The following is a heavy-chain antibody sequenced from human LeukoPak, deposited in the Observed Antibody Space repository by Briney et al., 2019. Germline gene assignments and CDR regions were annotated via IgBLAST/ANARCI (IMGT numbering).Heavy chain of an antibody. D-gene: IGHD6-13*01. CDR2: IYYSGST. V-gene: IGHV4-59*01. J-gene: IGHJ5*02. Sequence: SETLSLTCTVSGGSISSYYWSWIRQPPGKGLEWIGYIYYSGSTNYNPSLKSRVTISVDTSKNQFSLKLSSVTAEDTAVYYCAGGSLAAVRSVDWFDPWGQGTLVTVSS. CDR1: GGSISSYY. CDR3: AGGSLAAVRSVDWFDP.